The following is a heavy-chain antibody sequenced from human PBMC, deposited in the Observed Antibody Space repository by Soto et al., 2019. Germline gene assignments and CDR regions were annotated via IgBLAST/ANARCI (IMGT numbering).Heavy chain of an antibody. Sequence: EVQLVESGGGLVKPGGSLRLSCAASGFTFSSYSMNWVRQAPGKGLEWVSSISGSSSYIYYADSVKGRFTISRDNAKKSLYLRMSSLRAEDTAVYYCARAKIFDYWGQGTLVTVSS. CDR2: ISGSSSYI. J-gene: IGHJ4*02. CDR1: GFTFSSYS. V-gene: IGHV3-21*01. CDR3: ARAKIFDY.